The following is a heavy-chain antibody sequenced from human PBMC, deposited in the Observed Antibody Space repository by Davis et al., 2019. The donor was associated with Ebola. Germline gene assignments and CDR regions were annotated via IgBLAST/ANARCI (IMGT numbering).Heavy chain of an antibody. D-gene: IGHD5-12*01. Sequence: AASSKVSCNASGYTFTSYYMHWVRQAPGQGLEWMGIINPRGGSTDYAQKFQGRVTMTRDTSTSTVYMELSSLTSEDTAVYYCANLGYSYGILADYWGQGTPVTVSS. CDR2: INPRGGST. CDR1: GYTFTSYY. J-gene: IGHJ4*02. CDR3: ANLGYSYGILADY. V-gene: IGHV1-46*01.